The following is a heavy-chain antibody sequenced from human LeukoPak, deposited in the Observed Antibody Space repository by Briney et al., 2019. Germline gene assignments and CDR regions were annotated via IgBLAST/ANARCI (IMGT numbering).Heavy chain of an antibody. V-gene: IGHV1-69*13. CDR3: ARDLNTVTTLFDY. CDR2: IIPIFGTA. Sequence: GASVKVSCKASGGTFSSYAISWVRQAPGQGLEWMGGIIPIFGTANYAQKFQGRVTITADEPTSTAYMELSSLRSEDTAVYYCARDLNTVTTLFDYWGQGTLVTVSS. D-gene: IGHD4-17*01. CDR1: GGTFSSYA. J-gene: IGHJ4*02.